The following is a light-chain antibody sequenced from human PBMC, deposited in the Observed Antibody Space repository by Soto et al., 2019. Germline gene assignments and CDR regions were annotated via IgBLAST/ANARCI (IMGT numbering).Light chain of an antibody. CDR1: SSDVGNYNY. V-gene: IGLV2-14*01. CDR2: DVS. CDR3: SSYTSNRIPI. Sequence: QSALTQPASVSGSPGQSITISCTGTSSDVGNYNYVSWYQQHPGKAPKLMIYDVSNRPSGVSSHFSGSKSGNTASLTISGLQAEDEAAYYCSSYTSNRIPIFGGGTKLTVL. J-gene: IGLJ2*01.